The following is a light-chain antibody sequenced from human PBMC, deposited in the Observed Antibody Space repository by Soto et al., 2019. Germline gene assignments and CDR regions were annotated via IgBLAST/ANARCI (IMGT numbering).Light chain of an antibody. Sequence: EIVLTQSPVTLSLSPGERATLSCRASQSVRTYLTWYQVKPGQAPSRLIYDASSRASGVPARFSGSGSGTDFTLTINSLEPEDFALYNCQQRNSWPPITFGQGTRLEIK. CDR3: QQRNSWPPIT. J-gene: IGKJ5*01. CDR1: QSVRTY. V-gene: IGKV3-11*01. CDR2: DAS.